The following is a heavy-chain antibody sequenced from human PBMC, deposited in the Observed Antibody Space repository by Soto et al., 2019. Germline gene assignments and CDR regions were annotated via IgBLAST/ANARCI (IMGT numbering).Heavy chain of an antibody. CDR1: GFTFGSYA. D-gene: IGHD3-16*01. J-gene: IGHJ6*03. CDR2: ISFSGSST. Sequence: EVQLLESGGDLVQPGGSLRLSCAASGFTFGSYAMSWVRQALGKGLEWVSTISFSGSSTYYADSVKGRFTISRDNSKNTLYLQMSSLRAEDTALYYCAKKGVSLIYYYYIDVWGKGTTVTVSS. CDR3: AKKGVSLIYYYYIDV. V-gene: IGHV3-23*01.